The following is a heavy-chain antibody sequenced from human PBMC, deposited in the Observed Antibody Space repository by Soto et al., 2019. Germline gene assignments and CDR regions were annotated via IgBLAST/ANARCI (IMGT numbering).Heavy chain of an antibody. CDR3: ARAVVVVAATHGLYYYGMDV. D-gene: IGHD2-15*01. CDR2: IIPIFGTA. Sequence: GASVKVSCKASGGTFSSYAISWVRQAPGQGLEWMGGIIPIFGTANYARKFQGRVTITADESTSTAYMELSSLRSEDTAVYYCARAVVVVAATHGLYYYGMDVWGQGTTVTVSS. CDR1: GGTFSSYA. J-gene: IGHJ6*02. V-gene: IGHV1-69*13.